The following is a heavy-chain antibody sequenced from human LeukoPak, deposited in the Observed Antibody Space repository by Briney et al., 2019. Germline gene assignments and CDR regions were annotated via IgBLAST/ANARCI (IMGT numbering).Heavy chain of an antibody. V-gene: IGHV4-34*12. D-gene: IGHD2-15*01. CDR2: ILHNGST. CDR1: GGSFSDYC. CDR3: ARDVTRQVMDV. J-gene: IGHJ6*02. Sequence: PSETLSLTCAVYGGSFSDYCWSWIRQTPGKGLEWVGEILHNGSTDYNPSLKSRVTISIDVSKNQFSLKLRSVTAADTAMYYCARDVTRQVMDVWGQGTTVTVSS.